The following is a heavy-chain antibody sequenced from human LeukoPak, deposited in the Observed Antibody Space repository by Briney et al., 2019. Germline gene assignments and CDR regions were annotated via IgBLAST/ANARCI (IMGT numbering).Heavy chain of an antibody. CDR3: ARYTSCLNSFYFYYMDV. Sequence: GGSLRLSCAVSGFSVSNDYMNWVRQAPGKGLEWVSVINRGGTTYYADSVKGRFTFSRDNSKNTVYLQINSLRAEDTAVYLCARYTSCLNSFYFYYMDVWGKGTTVTVSS. CDR2: INRGGTT. V-gene: IGHV3-53*01. D-gene: IGHD2-2*01. J-gene: IGHJ6*03. CDR1: GFSVSNDY.